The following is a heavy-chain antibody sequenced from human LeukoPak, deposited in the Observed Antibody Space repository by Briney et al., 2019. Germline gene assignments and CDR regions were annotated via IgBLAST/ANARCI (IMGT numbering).Heavy chain of an antibody. CDR1: GYSIGTGYY. Sequence: SETLSLTCAVSGYSIGTGYYWGWIRQPPGKGLEWIGSIYHSGSTNYNPSLESRATISVDTSKNQFSLRLSSVTAADTAVYYCVRVPYYYDSGSYHPRFFDYWGQGTLVTVSS. J-gene: IGHJ4*02. CDR3: VRVPYYYDSGSYHPRFFDY. D-gene: IGHD3-10*01. V-gene: IGHV4-38-2*01. CDR2: IYHSGST.